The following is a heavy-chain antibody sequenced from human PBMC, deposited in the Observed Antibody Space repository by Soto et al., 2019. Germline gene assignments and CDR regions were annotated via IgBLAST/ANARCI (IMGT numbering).Heavy chain of an antibody. D-gene: IGHD1-26*01. J-gene: IGHJ4*02. CDR2: ISYDGSNK. CDR3: ARDSDGNFDY. Sequence: PGGSLRLSCSASGFTFSSYAMHWVRQAPGKGLEWVAVISYDGSNKYYADSVKGRFTISRDNSKNTLYLQMNSLRAEDTAVYYCARDSDGNFDYWGQGTLVTVYS. CDR1: GFTFSSYA. V-gene: IGHV3-30-3*01.